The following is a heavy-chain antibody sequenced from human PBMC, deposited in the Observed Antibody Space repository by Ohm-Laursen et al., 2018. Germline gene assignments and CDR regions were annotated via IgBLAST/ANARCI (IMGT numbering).Heavy chain of an antibody. J-gene: IGHJ6*02. CDR2: FNPHSGGT. CDR1: GYTFTGYY. V-gene: IGHV1-2*02. Sequence: SSVKVSCKASGYTFTGYYMHWVRQAPGQGLEWMGWFNPHSGGTNYAQKLQGRVTMTRDTSITTAYMELSRLRSDDTAVYYCARTDIVVVPAATDYGMDVWGQGTTVTVSS. D-gene: IGHD2-2*01. CDR3: ARTDIVVVPAATDYGMDV.